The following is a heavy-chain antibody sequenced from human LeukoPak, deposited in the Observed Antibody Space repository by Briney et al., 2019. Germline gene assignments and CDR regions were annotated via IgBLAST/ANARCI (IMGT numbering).Heavy chain of an antibody. V-gene: IGHV3-11*01. Sequence: GGSLRLSCAASGFTFSDYYMTWIRQAPGKGLEWVSYISNSGSTIYDADSVKGRFTISRDNGKNSLYLQMNSLRAEDAAVYYCAREHTSGTYYIDYWGQGTLVTVSS. CDR3: AREHTSGTYYIDY. CDR2: ISNSGSTI. J-gene: IGHJ4*02. CDR1: GFTFSDYY. D-gene: IGHD1-26*01.